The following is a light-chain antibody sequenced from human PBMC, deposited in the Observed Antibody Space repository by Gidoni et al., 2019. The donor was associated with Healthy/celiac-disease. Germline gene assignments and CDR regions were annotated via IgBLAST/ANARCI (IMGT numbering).Light chain of an antibody. J-gene: IGKJ1*01. CDR2: AAS. CDR3: QQSYSTPVT. V-gene: IGKV1-39*01. Sequence: DIPMTSSPSSLSASVGDRVTITCRASQSISNYLNWYQQKPGKAPKLLIYAASSLQRGVPSRFSGSGSGTDFTLTISSLQPEDIATYYCQQSYSTPVTFGQGTKVEIK. CDR1: QSISNY.